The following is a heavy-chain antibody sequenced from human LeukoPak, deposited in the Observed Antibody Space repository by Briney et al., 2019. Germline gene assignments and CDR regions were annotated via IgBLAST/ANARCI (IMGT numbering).Heavy chain of an antibody. D-gene: IGHD5-12*01. CDR1: GFTFSSCA. V-gene: IGHV3-23*01. Sequence: GGSLRLSCAASGFTFSSCAMSWVRQAPGKGLEWVSAISGSGGSTYYADSVKGRFTVSRDNSKNTLYLQMNSLRAEDTAVYYCANPVEMATIHLVDYWGQGTLVTVSS. J-gene: IGHJ4*02. CDR2: ISGSGGST. CDR3: ANPVEMATIHLVDY.